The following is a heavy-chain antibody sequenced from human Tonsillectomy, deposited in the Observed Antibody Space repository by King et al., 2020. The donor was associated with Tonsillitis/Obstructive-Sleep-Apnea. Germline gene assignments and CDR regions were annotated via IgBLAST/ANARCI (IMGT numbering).Heavy chain of an antibody. J-gene: IGHJ4*02. D-gene: IGHD5-18*01. CDR3: ARRDTEYFDY. V-gene: IGHV4-39*01. CDR1: GGSISSSSYY. Sequence: LQLQESGPGLVKPSETLSLTCTVSGGSISSSSYYWGWIGQPPGKGLEWIGSIYYSGSTYSHPPLKGRVRISVDTSKNQFSLKLSSVTAADTAVYYCARRDTEYFDYWGQGTLVTVSS. CDR2: IYYSGST.